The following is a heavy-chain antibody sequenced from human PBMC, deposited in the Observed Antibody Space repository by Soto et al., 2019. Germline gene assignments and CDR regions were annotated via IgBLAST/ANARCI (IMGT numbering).Heavy chain of an antibody. CDR2: IYPAESET. Sequence: PGESLKISCKGSGYTFANYWIGWVRQMPGKGLDWVGIIYPAESETRYSPSFQGQVTISADTSIGTAYLQWSSLKASDTAVYYCVRRRSCKSVSGITRNWFDPWGQGTLVTVSS. D-gene: IGHD6-25*01. V-gene: IGHV5-51*01. CDR3: VRRRSCKSVSGITRNWFDP. J-gene: IGHJ5*02. CDR1: GYTFANYW.